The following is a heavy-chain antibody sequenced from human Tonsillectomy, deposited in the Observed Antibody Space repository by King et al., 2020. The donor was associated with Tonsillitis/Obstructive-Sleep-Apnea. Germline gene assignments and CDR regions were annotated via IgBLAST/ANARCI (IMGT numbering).Heavy chain of an antibody. J-gene: IGHJ6*03. CDR3: ARDGLYCSSTSCYSYYYMDV. CDR2: ISSSSSYI. V-gene: IGHV3-21*01. D-gene: IGHD2-2*01. CDR1: GFTFSSYS. Sequence: VQLVESGGGLVKPGGSLRLSCAASGFTFSSYSMNWVRQAPGKGLEWVSSISSSSSYIYYADSVKGRFTISRDNAKNSLYLQMNSLRAEDTAVYYCARDGLYCSSTSCYSYYYMDVRGPWTAVTVSS.